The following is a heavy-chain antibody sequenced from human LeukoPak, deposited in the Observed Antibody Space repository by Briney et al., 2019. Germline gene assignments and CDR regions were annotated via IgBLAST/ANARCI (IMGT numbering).Heavy chain of an antibody. D-gene: IGHD2-15*01. CDR3: AKDPPCSGGTCYGYFES. CDR1: GFTFSTYA. J-gene: IGHJ4*02. V-gene: IGHV3-23*01. Sequence: GGSLRLSCVASGFTFSTYAMNWVRRAPGKGLEWASIISGSGGNTFYADAVKGRFTISRDNSINTLYLQMNNLRDEDTAVYYCAKDPPCSGGTCYGYFESWGQGTLVTVSS. CDR2: ISGSGGNT.